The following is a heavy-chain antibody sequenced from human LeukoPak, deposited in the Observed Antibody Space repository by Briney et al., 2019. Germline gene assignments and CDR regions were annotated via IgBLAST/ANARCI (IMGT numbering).Heavy chain of an antibody. CDR3: ARLLATITSAFDI. CDR1: GFAFSSYS. V-gene: IGHV3-21*01. J-gene: IGHJ3*02. Sequence: GGSLRLSCAASGFAFSSYSMNWVRQAPGKGLEWVSSISSSSSYIYYADSVKGRLTISRDNAKNSLYLQMNSLRAEDTAVYYCARLLATITSAFDIWGQGTMVTVSS. CDR2: ISSSSSYI. D-gene: IGHD5-24*01.